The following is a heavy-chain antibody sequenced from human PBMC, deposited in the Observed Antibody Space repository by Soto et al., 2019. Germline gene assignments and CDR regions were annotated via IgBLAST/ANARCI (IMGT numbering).Heavy chain of an antibody. D-gene: IGHD1-1*01. CDR3: ATSQLGKYYYAMDI. J-gene: IGHJ6*02. V-gene: IGHV4-4*02. CDR1: GDAITTYKW. CDR2: IYDSGNT. Sequence: PSGSLSLTCADSGDAITTYKWITWDRQTPGKGLEWIGEIYDSGNTRYNPSLKSRVTISKDTSKNELSLKLNSVTVADTAVYYCATSQLGKYYYAMDIWGQGTTVTVSS.